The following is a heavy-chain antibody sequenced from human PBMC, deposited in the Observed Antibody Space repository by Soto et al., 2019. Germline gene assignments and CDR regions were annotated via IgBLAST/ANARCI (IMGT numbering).Heavy chain of an antibody. Sequence: GSLRLSCAASGFTFSSYAMSCVRQAPGKGLEWVSAISGSGGSTYYADSVKGRFTISRDNSKNTLYLEMNSLRAEDTAVYYCARRTSGYFAYWGQGALVTVSS. D-gene: IGHD6-19*01. CDR2: ISGSGGST. CDR3: ARRTSGYFAY. V-gene: IGHV3-23*01. J-gene: IGHJ4*02. CDR1: GFTFSSYA.